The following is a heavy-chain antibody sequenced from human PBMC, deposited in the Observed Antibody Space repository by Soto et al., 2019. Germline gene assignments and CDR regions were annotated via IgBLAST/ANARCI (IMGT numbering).Heavy chain of an antibody. CDR1: GFSFSNYA. CDR2: ISGGGSNT. V-gene: IGHV3-23*01. D-gene: IGHD6-6*01. CDR3: AKFSATSVCDISSAPGY. Sequence: GSLRLSCAASGFSFSNYAMTWVRQAPGKGLEWVSAISGGGSNTFYADSVKGRFTISRDNSRKTLYLQMTSLRAEDAAVYYCAKFSATSVCDISSAPGYWGQGTLVTVSS. J-gene: IGHJ4*02.